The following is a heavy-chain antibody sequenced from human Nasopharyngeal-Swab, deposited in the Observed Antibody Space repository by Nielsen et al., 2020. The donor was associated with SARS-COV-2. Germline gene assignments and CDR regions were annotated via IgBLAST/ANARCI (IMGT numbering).Heavy chain of an antibody. CDR1: EFTFSNYN. J-gene: IGHJ6*02. D-gene: IGHD3-3*01. Sequence: GESLKISCAASEFTFSNYNMNWVRQAPGKGLEWVSSISSSSTYIYYADSVKGRFTISRDNTKNSLSLQMNSLRAEDTAVYYCARDGLDYDFWSAYFMDVRGQGTTVIVSS. CDR2: ISSSSTYI. V-gene: IGHV3-21*01. CDR3: ARDGLDYDFWSAYFMDV.